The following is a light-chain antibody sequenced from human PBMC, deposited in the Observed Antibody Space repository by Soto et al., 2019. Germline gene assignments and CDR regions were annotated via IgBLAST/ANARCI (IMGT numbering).Light chain of an antibody. V-gene: IGLV2-8*01. Sequence: QSALTQPPSASGSSGQSVTISCAGTSSDVGGYNSVSWYQQYPGKVPKLIIYEVSKRPSGVPDRFSGSKSGNTASLTISGLQAEDEADYYCSSYTSSSTLGVFGTGTKLTVL. CDR3: SSYTSSSTLGV. CDR1: SSDVGGYNS. J-gene: IGLJ1*01. CDR2: EVS.